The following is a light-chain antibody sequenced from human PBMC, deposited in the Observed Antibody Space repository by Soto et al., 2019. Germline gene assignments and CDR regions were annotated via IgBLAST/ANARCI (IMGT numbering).Light chain of an antibody. CDR2: WAS. J-gene: IGKJ1*01. CDR3: QQYYTTPRT. V-gene: IGKV4-1*01. CDR1: QSVLYSSNNKNY. Sequence: DIVMTQSPDSLDVSLGERATINCKSNQSVLYSSNNKNYLAWYQQKPGQPPKLLIYWASTRESGVPDRFSGSGSGTDFTLTISSRQAEDVAVYYCQQYYTTPRTFGQGPKVEIK.